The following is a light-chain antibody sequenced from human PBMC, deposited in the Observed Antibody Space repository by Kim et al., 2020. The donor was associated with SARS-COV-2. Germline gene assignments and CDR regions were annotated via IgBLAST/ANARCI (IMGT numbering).Light chain of an antibody. CDR2: DAA. CDR3: QQQDNLPIT. J-gene: IGKJ5*01. Sequence: AVGGRVTITCQSTQDINSCINWYQQTPGEAPQLLIYDAATLEAGVPSKFCRSGSWTQFIFTISSLQPEDNATCYYQQQDNLPITFGQGTRLEIK. CDR1: QDINSC. V-gene: IGKV1-33*01.